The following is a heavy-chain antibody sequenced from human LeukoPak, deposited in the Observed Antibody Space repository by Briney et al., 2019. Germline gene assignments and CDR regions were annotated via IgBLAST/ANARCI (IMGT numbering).Heavy chain of an antibody. J-gene: IGHJ4*02. Sequence: PGGSLRLSCAASGFTFSSYGMHWVRQAPGKGLEWVAFIRYDGNNKYYADSVQGRFTISRDNSKNTLYLQVNSLRAEDTAVYYCAKEKAEGSWYGDFDYWGQGTLVTVSS. D-gene: IGHD6-13*01. CDR3: AKEKAEGSWYGDFDY. V-gene: IGHV3-30*02. CDR1: GFTFSSYG. CDR2: IRYDGNNK.